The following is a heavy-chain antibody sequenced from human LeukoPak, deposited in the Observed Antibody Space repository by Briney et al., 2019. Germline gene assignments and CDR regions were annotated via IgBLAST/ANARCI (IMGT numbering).Heavy chain of an antibody. J-gene: IGHJ6*03. CDR1: GYTFTSYY. Sequence: ASVKVSCKTSGYTFTSYYMHWVRQAPGQGLEWMGIINPSGGSTSYAQKFQGRVTMTRDMSTSTVYMELSSLRSEDTAVYYCARDGPLEYSSSSSGLYYYMDVWGKGTTVTVSS. CDR3: ARDGPLEYSSSSSGLYYYMDV. D-gene: IGHD6-6*01. CDR2: INPSGGST. V-gene: IGHV1-46*01.